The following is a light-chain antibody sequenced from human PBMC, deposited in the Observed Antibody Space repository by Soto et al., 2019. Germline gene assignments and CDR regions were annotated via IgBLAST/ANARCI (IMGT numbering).Light chain of an antibody. V-gene: IGKV3-20*01. Sequence: EIVLTQSPGTLSLSPGERATLSCRASQSISSSYLVWYQQKPGQAPRLLMYGASSRASGIADRFSGSGSGTDFTLTISRPEPEDFAVYYCQKYGSSPGTFGQGTKVEI. CDR2: GAS. CDR3: QKYGSSPGT. J-gene: IGKJ1*01. CDR1: QSISSSY.